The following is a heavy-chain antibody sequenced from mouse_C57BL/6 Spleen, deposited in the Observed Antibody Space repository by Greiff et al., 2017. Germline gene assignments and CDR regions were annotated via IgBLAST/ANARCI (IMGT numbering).Heavy chain of an antibody. CDR3: ARRDVFDY. J-gene: IGHJ2*01. CDR1: GFTFSDYG. Sequence: DVQLVESGGGLVKPGGSLKLSCAASGFTFSDYGMHWVRQAPEQGLAWVAYISSGSSSIYYADTVKGRFTISRDNAKNTLFLQMTSLRSEDTAMYYCARRDVFDYWGQGTTLTVSS. V-gene: IGHV5-17*01. CDR2: ISSGSSSI.